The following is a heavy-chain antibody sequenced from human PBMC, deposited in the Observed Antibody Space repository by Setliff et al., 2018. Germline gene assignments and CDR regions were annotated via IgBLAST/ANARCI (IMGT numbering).Heavy chain of an antibody. V-gene: IGHV4-59*08. J-gene: IGHJ5*02. CDR3: ATVRNYYETGNYYSSRWFDP. CDR2: ISYTGST. D-gene: IGHD3-22*01. CDR1: GDSIFDNY. Sequence: SETLSLTCSVSGDSIFDNYWSWIRQSPGRGLEWIAYISYTGSTNYNPSLKSRVTISLDTSKNHFSLNLRSVTAADTAVYYCATVRNYYETGNYYSSRWFDPWGPGTLVTVSS.